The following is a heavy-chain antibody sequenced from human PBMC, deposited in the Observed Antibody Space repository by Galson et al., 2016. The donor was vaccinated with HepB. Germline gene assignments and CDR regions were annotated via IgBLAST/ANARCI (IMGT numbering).Heavy chain of an antibody. Sequence: SLRLSCAASGFSFSSYSMSWVRQAPGEGLEWVSYISNTGRTIYYPDSVKGRFVISRDNDRNSLYLQVNSLRAEDTAVYFCARETAVPTAFEHWGQGTLVTVSS. J-gene: IGHJ4*02. CDR2: ISNTGRTI. D-gene: IGHD5-12*01. V-gene: IGHV3-48*01. CDR1: GFSFSSYS. CDR3: ARETAVPTAFEH.